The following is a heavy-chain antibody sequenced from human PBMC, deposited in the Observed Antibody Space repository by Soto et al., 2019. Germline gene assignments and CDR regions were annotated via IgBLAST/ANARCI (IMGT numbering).Heavy chain of an antibody. D-gene: IGHD3-22*01. CDR3: ARVFYDSSGYYLRGVDY. J-gene: IGHJ4*02. Sequence: SETLSLTCTVSGGSISSGGYYWSWIRQHPGKGLEWIGYIYYSGSTYYNPSLKSRVTISVDTSKNQFSLKLSSVTAADTAVYYCARVFYDSSGYYLRGVDYWGQGTLVTVSS. V-gene: IGHV4-31*03. CDR2: IYYSGST. CDR1: GGSISSGGYY.